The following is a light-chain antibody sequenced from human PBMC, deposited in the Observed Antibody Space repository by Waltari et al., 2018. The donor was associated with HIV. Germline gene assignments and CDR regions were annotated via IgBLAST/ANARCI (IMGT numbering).Light chain of an antibody. Sequence: QSVLTQPPSVSAAPGQKVTIPCSGTYSTIGNNYVAWYQQLPGTAPKLLIYDNNQRPSGIPDRFSGSKSGTSATLGITGLQTGDEADYYCGTWDTNLSVLLFGGGTKLSVL. V-gene: IGLV1-51*01. CDR3: GTWDTNLSVLL. CDR2: DNN. J-gene: IGLJ2*01. CDR1: YSTIGNNY.